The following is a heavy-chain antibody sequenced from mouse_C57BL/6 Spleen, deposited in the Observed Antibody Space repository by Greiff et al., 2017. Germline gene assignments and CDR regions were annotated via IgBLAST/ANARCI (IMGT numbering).Heavy chain of an antibody. CDR1: GYTFTSYW. CDR2: IHPNSGST. V-gene: IGHV1-64*01. D-gene: IGHD1-1*01. Sequence: VQLQQPGAELVKPGASVKLSCKASGYTFTSYWMHWVKQRPGQGLEWIGMIHPNSGSTNYNEKFKSKATLTVDKSSSTAYMQLSSLTSEDSAVYYGARPYYYGRASYYFDDWGQGTTLTVSS. CDR3: ARPYYYGRASYYFDD. J-gene: IGHJ2*01.